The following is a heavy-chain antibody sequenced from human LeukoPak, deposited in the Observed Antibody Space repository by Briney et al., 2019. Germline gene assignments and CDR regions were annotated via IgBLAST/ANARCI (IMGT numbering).Heavy chain of an antibody. CDR2: ISYDGSNE. D-gene: IGHD2-21*02. J-gene: IGHJ4*02. V-gene: IGHV3-30*04. CDR3: AQGGWGRTAIPARIDY. CDR1: GFTFSSYV. Sequence: GGSLRLSCAASGFTFSSYVHWVRQAPGKGLEWVAIISYDGSNEYYADSVKGRFTISRDNSKNTVYLQMNSLRVEDTAVYYCAQGGWGRTAIPARIDYWGQGTLVTVSS.